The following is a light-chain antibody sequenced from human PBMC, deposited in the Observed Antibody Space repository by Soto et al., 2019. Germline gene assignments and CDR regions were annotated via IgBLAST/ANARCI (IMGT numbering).Light chain of an antibody. V-gene: IGKV3-20*01. Sequence: EIVLTQSPGTLSLSPGERATLSCRASQSVSSSYLAWYQQKPGQAHRLLIYGASSRATGIPDRFSGSGSGTDFTLTISRLEPEDFAVYYCQQYGSSSFTFGPGTKVDI. CDR3: QQYGSSSFT. J-gene: IGKJ3*01. CDR1: QSVSSSY. CDR2: GAS.